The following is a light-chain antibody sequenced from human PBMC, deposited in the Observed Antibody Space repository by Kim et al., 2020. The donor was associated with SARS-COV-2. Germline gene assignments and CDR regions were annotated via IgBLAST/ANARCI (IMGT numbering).Light chain of an antibody. CDR1: QSISTN. J-gene: IGKJ1*01. CDR2: GAS. Sequence: EIVMTQSPVTLSVSPGERVTLSCRASQSISTNLGWYQQKPGQAPRLLIYGASTRATGIPARFSGSGSGTEFTLTISSLQSEDFAVYCCQQYNDWPWTFGQGPKVDIK. CDR3: QQYNDWPWT. V-gene: IGKV3-15*01.